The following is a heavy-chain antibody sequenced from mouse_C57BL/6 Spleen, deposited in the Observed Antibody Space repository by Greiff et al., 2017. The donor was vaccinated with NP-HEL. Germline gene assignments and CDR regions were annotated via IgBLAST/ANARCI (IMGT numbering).Heavy chain of an antibody. CDR2: IYPSDSET. D-gene: IGHD1-1*01. J-gene: IGHJ3*01. CDR1: GYTFTSYW. V-gene: IGHV1-61*01. CDR3: ARGGSRFAY. Sequence: QVQLQQPGAELVRPGSSVKLSCKASGYTFTSYWLDWVKQRPGQGLEWIGNIYPSDSETPYNQKFKDKATLTVDKSSSTAYMQLSSLTSEDSAVYYCARGGSRFAYWGQGTLVTVSA.